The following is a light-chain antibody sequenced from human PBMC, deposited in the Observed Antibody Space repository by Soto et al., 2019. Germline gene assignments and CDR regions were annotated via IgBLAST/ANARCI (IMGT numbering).Light chain of an antibody. CDR1: QSVSSH. Sequence: EIVLTQSPATLSLSPGERATLSCRASQSVSSHLAWYQQKPGQAPRLLIYDASNRASGIPAGFSGSGSGTDFTLTISSLEPEDFAVYYCQQRSKWPPLTFGGGTKVDIK. V-gene: IGKV3-11*01. CDR2: DAS. J-gene: IGKJ4*01. CDR3: QQRSKWPPLT.